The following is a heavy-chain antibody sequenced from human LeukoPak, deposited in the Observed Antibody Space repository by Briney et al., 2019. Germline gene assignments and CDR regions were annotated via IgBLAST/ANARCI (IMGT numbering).Heavy chain of an antibody. CDR3: ATTYASGWNGFSTEY. D-gene: IGHD6-19*01. J-gene: IGHJ4*02. Sequence: PSETLSPTCNVDACSIDTPAYYWGRVRQPPGKGLEWIGNIFHTGIAYYNPSLRSRLTMSVATSANQFSLNLTSVSASNTAVYYVATTYASGWNGFSTEYWGQGTLVTVSS. CDR1: ACSIDTPAYY. CDR2: IFHTGIA. V-gene: IGHV4-39*01.